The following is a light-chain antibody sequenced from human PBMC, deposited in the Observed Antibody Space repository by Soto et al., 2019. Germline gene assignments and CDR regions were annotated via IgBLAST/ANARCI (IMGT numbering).Light chain of an antibody. CDR3: QQYNNWVT. J-gene: IGKJ3*01. CDR1: QSISNN. CDR2: GAS. Sequence: EIVMTQSPATLSVSPWEGATLSCRASQSISNNLAWYQQKPGQAPRLLIYGASTRAIGIPGRFSGSGSGTEFTLTISSLQSEDFAVYYCQQYNNWVTFGPGTKVD. V-gene: IGKV3-15*01.